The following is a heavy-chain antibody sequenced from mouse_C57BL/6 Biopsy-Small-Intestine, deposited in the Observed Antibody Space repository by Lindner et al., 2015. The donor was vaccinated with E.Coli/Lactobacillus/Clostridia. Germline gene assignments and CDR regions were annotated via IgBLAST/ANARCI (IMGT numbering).Heavy chain of an antibody. Sequence: VQLQESGGGLVKPGGSLKLSCAASGFTFSDYGMHWVRQAPEKGLEWVAYISSGSSTIYYADTVKGRFTISRDNAKNTLFLQMTSLRSEDTAMYYCTRGRWDGGYRYFDLWGTGTTVTVPS. D-gene: IGHD4-1*01. CDR3: TRGRWDGGYRYFDL. J-gene: IGHJ1*03. V-gene: IGHV5-17*01. CDR2: ISSGSSTI. CDR1: GFTFSDYG.